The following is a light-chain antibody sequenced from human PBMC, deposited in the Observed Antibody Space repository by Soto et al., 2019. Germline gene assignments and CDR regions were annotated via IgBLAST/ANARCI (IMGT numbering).Light chain of an antibody. Sequence: QSALTQPASVAGSPGQSITISCTGTSSDVGGYNYVSWYQQHPGKAPKLMIYEVSNRPSGVSNRFSASKSGNTASLTISGLQAEDEADYYCSSYTSSYTGVFGGGTKLTVL. V-gene: IGLV2-14*01. CDR3: SSYTSSYTGV. CDR2: EVS. CDR1: SSDVGGYNY. J-gene: IGLJ3*02.